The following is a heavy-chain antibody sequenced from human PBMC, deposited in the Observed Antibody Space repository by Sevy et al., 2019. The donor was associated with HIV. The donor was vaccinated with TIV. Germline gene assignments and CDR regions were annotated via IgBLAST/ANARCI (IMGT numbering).Heavy chain of an antibody. CDR2: INLSGGT. CDR1: GGSFSGYY. CDR3: ARHCTGSSCSHAFDI. V-gene: IGHV4-34*01. D-gene: IGHD2-15*01. J-gene: IGHJ3*02. Sequence: SETLSLTCAVYGGSFSGYYWSWIRQPPGKGLEWIGEINLSGGTNYNPSLKSRVTISADTSKNQFSLKLNSVTAADTAVYYCARHCTGSSCSHAFDIWGQGTMVTVSS.